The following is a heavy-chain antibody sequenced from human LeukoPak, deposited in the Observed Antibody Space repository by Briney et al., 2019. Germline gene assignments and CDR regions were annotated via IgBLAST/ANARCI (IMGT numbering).Heavy chain of an antibody. CDR2: ISGDAGAT. CDR3: AKGMGAHCDGGCHSRILDH. V-gene: IGHV3-23*01. J-gene: IGHJ4*02. Sequence: GGSLRLSCVTSGFTFSNHAMTWVRQAPGKGLEWVAIISGDAGATVYPDSVKGRFTISRDSSKSTVFLQMNSLRDDDTAVYYCAKGMGAHCDGGCHSRILDHWGQGTLVTVSS. D-gene: IGHD2-21*02. CDR1: GFTFSNHA.